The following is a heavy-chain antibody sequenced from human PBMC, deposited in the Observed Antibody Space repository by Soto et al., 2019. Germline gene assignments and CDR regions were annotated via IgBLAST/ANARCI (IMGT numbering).Heavy chain of an antibody. CDR3: ARDSKALDFGDYPL. CDR2: IIPIFGIS. Sequence: QVQLVQSGAEVKKPGSSVKVSCKASGGTFGNYSISWVRQAPGQGLEWMGGIIPIFGISNYPPKFQGRVTITADESTSTAYMELSSLRSEDTAVYYCARDSKALDFGDYPLWGQGTLVTVSS. D-gene: IGHD4-17*01. J-gene: IGHJ4*02. CDR1: GGTFGNYS. V-gene: IGHV1-69*12.